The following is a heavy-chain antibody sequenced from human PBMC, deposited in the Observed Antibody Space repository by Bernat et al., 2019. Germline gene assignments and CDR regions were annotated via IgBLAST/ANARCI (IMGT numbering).Heavy chain of an antibody. CDR2: IYYSGST. D-gene: IGHD3-9*01. J-gene: IGHJ4*02. CDR3: ARHGGYDILTGYYNVYFDY. Sequence: QLQLQESGPGLVKPSETLSLTCTVSGGSISSSSYYWCWIRQPPGKGLEWVGRIYYSGSTYYNPSLQSPVTIPVDTSKNQFSLKLSSVPAADTAVYECARHGGYDILTGYYNVYFDYWGQGTLVTVSS. V-gene: IGHV4-39*01. CDR1: GGSISSSSYY.